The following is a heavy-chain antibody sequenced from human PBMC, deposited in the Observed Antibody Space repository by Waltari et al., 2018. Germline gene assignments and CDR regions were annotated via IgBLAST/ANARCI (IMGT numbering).Heavy chain of an antibody. J-gene: IGHJ4*02. CDR1: GYTFAGYY. V-gene: IGHV1-2*02. CDR3: ARGRVWQQLVYGLVDY. Sequence: QVQLVQSGAEVKEPGASVKVSCKASGYTFAGYYMHWVRQAPGQGLEWMGWINPNSGGTNYAQKFQGRVTMTRDTSISTAYMELSRLRSDDTAVYYCARGRVWQQLVYGLVDYWGQGTLVTVSS. D-gene: IGHD6-13*01. CDR2: INPNSGGT.